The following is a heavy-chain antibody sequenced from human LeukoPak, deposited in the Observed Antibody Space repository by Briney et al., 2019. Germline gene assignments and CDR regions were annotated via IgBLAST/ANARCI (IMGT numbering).Heavy chain of an antibody. J-gene: IGHJ5*02. D-gene: IGHD2-15*01. V-gene: IGHV3-30-3*01. CDR1: GFTFNDYA. Sequence: PGGSLRLSCAASGFTFNDYAMYWVRQAPGKGLEWVTLISYDGYDKSYADSVRGRFTISRDNSKNTLYLQLHSLRLNDTALYYCVRDATVGAAYFDLWGQGVQVTVSS. CDR3: VRDATVGAAYFDL. CDR2: ISYDGYDK.